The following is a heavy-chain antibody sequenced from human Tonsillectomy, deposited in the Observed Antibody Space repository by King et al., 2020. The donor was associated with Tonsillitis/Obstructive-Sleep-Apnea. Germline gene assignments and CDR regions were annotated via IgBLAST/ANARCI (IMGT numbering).Heavy chain of an antibody. D-gene: IGHD6-13*01. CDR3: TSDIAAAGTVAFDI. CDR1: GFTFSGSA. CDR2: IRSKANSYAT. J-gene: IGHJ3*02. V-gene: IGHV3-73*02. Sequence: VQLVESGGGLVQPGGSLKLSCAASGFTFSGSAMHWVRQASGKGLEWVGRIRSKANSYATAYAASVKGRFTISRDDSKNTAYLQMNSLKTEDTAVYYCTSDIAAAGTVAFDIWGQGTMVTVSS.